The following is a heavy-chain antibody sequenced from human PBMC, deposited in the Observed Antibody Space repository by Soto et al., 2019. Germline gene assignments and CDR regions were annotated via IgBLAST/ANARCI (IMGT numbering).Heavy chain of an antibody. CDR2: IIPIFGTA. V-gene: IGHV1-69*01. CDR3: ARGLLNYDYIRDQLDY. Sequence: VKVSCKASGGTFSSYAISWVRQAPGQGLEWMGGIIPIFGTANYAQKFQGRVTITADESMSTAYMELSSLRSDDTAVYYCARGLLNYDYIRDQLDYWGQGTLVTVSS. J-gene: IGHJ4*02. D-gene: IGHD3-16*01. CDR1: GGTFSSYA.